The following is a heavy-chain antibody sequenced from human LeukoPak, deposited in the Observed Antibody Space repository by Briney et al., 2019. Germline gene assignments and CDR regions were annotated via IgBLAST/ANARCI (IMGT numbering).Heavy chain of an antibody. D-gene: IGHD5-24*01. CDR3: ARGPNYPSPSPFDY. CDR2: IYYSGST. Sequence: SETLSLTCTVSGGSFSSYYWSWIRQPPGKGLEWIGCIYYSGSTDYNPSLKSRVTISVDTSKNQFSLKLSSVTAADTAVYYCARGPNYPSPSPFDYWGQGTLVTVSS. V-gene: IGHV4-59*08. J-gene: IGHJ4*02. CDR1: GGSFSSYY.